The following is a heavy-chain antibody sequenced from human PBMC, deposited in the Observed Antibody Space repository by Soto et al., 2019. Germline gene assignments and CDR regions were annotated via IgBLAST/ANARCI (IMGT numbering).Heavy chain of an antibody. CDR1: GFSFSTYA. V-gene: IGHV3-23*01. D-gene: IGHD6-19*01. CDR3: AKVGGSGWFDAFDI. CDR2: ISGSGGST. J-gene: IGHJ3*02. Sequence: GGSLRLSCAASGFSFSTYALSWVRQAPGKGLDWVSVISGSGGSTDYAGSVKGRFTISRDNSKNALYLQMNSLRAEDTALYYCAKVGGSGWFDAFDIWGQGTMVTV.